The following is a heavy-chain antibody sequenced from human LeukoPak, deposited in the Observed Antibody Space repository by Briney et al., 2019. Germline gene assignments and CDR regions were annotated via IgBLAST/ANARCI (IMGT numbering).Heavy chain of an antibody. J-gene: IGHJ5*02. Sequence: SETLSLTCTVSGGSISSYYWSWIRQPPGKGLEWIGYIYTSGSTNYNPSLKSRVTISVDTSKNQFSLKLSSVTAADTAVYYCARHFNSLVVAATGGWFDPWGQGTLVTVSS. CDR1: GGSISSYY. CDR2: IYTSGST. V-gene: IGHV4-4*09. D-gene: IGHD2-15*01. CDR3: ARHFNSLVVAATGGWFDP.